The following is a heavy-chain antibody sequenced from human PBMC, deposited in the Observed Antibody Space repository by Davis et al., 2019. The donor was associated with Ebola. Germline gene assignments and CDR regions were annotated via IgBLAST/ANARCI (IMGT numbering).Heavy chain of an antibody. CDR1: GFIFRNYV. D-gene: IGHD3-16*01. V-gene: IGHV3-23*01. Sequence: GESLKISCETSGFIFRNYVMSWVRQAPGKGLEWVSTFGTVGDTYYADSVKGRFTISRDNSKSTLYLQMNGLTDGDMTMFYCARDGGVPGAMFDLWGQGTLVTVSS. CDR3: ARDGGVPGAMFDL. CDR2: FGTVGDT. J-gene: IGHJ4*02.